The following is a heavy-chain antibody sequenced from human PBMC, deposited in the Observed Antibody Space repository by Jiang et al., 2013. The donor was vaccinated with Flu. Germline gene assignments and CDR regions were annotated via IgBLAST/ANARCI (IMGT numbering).Heavy chain of an antibody. CDR3: ARGLTTIDY. CDR2: IYAGGNT. V-gene: IGHV3-53*01. D-gene: IGHD3-22*01. J-gene: IGHJ4*02. CDR1: GFSVSSTY. Sequence: QLVESGGGLIQPGGSLRLSCAVSGFSVSSTYMSWVRQAPGKGLEWVSVIYAGGNTYYADSVKGRFTISRDNSKSTLYLQMNSLKVEDTAVYYCARGLTTIDYWGQGTLVTVSS.